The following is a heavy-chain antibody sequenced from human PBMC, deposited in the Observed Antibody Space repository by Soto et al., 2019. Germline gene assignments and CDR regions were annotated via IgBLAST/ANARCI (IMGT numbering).Heavy chain of an antibody. CDR3: ARGKGRRSDYKPNYYGMDV. CDR1: GGTFSSYA. D-gene: IGHD4-17*01. J-gene: IGHJ6*02. Sequence: QVQLVQSGAEVKKPGSSVKVSCKASGGTFSSYAISWVRQAPGQGLEWMGGIIPIFGTANYAQKFQGRVTITADESTSTAYMELSSLRSEDTAVYYCARGKGRRSDYKPNYYGMDVWGQGTTVTVSS. CDR2: IIPIFGTA. V-gene: IGHV1-69*01.